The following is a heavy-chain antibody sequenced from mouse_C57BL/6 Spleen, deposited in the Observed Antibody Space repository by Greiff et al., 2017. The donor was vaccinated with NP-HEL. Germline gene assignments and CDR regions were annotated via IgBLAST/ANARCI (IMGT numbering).Heavy chain of an antibody. J-gene: IGHJ2*01. CDR1: GFTFSSYG. CDR2: ISSGGSYT. D-gene: IGHD2-1*01. CDR3: ARHGGGNSYFDY. V-gene: IGHV5-6*01. Sequence: DVHLVESGGDLVKPGGSLKLSCAASGFTFSSYGMSWVRQTPDKRLEWVATISSGGSYTYYPDSVKGRFTISRDNAKNTLYLQMSSLKSEDTAMYYCARHGGGNSYFDYWGQGTTLTVSS.